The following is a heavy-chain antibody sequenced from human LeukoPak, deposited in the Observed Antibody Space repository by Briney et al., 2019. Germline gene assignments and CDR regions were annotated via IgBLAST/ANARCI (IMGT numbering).Heavy chain of an antibody. V-gene: IGHV4-59*01. CDR1: GGSISSYF. CDR3: AREEGGSGSSYFYYMDV. Sequence: SETLSLTCTVSGGSISSYFWLWIRQPPGKGLEWIGYIDYSGSTNYNPSLKSRITILEDTSKNHFSRKLSSLTAADTAVYYCAREEGGSGSSYFYYMDVWGIGTTVTVSS. D-gene: IGHD3-10*01. J-gene: IGHJ6*03. CDR2: IDYSGST.